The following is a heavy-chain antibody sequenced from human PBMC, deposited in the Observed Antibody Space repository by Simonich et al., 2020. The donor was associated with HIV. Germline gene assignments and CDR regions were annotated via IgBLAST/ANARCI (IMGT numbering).Heavy chain of an antibody. J-gene: IGHJ4*02. D-gene: IGHD3-3*01. Sequence: QVQLQQWGAGLLKPSETLSLTCAVYGGSFSGYYWSWIRKPPGKGLECIGEINHSGITNHKSALNSRATISVDKSKNQFSLKLSSVTAADTAIYYCARRDRELILYFDYWGQGNLVTVSS. CDR3: ARRDRELILYFDY. V-gene: IGHV4-34*04. CDR1: GGSFSGYY. CDR2: INHSGIT.